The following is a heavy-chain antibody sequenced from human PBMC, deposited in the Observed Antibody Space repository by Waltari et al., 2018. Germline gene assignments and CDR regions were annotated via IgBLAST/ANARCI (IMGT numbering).Heavy chain of an antibody. Sequence: EVQLLESGVGLVQPGGSLRLSCAASGFPCGSYWMCWVRQAPGKGLEWVANIKQDGSGKYYVDAVKGRFTISRDNAKNSLYLQMNSLRAEDTAVYYCARRRELLRSFDYWGQGTLVTVSS. D-gene: IGHD1-26*01. CDR1: GFPCGSYW. V-gene: IGHV3-7*01. J-gene: IGHJ4*02. CDR3: ARRRELLRSFDY. CDR2: IKQDGSGK.